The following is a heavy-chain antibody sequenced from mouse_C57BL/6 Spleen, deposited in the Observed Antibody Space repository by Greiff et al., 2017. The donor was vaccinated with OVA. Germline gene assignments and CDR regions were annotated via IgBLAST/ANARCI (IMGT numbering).Heavy chain of an antibody. D-gene: IGHD1-1*01. V-gene: IGHV1-52*01. CDR1: GYTFTSYW. CDR3: ARGDYYGRVPFDY. J-gene: IGHJ2*01. Sequence: QVQLQQPGAELVRPGSSVTLSCKASGYTFTSYWMHWVKQRPIQGLEWIVNIDPSDSESHYNQKFKDKATLTVDKSSSTAYMQLSSLTSEDSAVYYCARGDYYGRVPFDYWGQGTTLTVSS. CDR2: IDPSDSES.